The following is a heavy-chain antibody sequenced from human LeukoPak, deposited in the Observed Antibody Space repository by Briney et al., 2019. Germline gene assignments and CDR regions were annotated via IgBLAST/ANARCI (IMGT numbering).Heavy chain of an antibody. CDR1: GFTFSNYD. CDR3: AKAIAATGRWWIFDY. V-gene: IGHV3-23*01. CDR2: ISGSGSIT. J-gene: IGHJ4*02. Sequence: GGSLRLSCAASGFTFSNYDMGWVRQAPGEGLEWVSSISGSGSITYYADSVKGRFTISRDNPKNAQYLQMSSLRAEDTAVYYCAKAIAATGRWWIFDYWGQGTLVTVSS. D-gene: IGHD6-13*01.